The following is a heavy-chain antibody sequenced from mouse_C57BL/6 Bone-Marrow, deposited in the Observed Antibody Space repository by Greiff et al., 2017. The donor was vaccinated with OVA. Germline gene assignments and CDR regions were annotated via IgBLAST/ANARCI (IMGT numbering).Heavy chain of an antibody. CDR3: TRCYYGTWYFDV. D-gene: IGHD2-1*01. V-gene: IGHV1-15*01. J-gene: IGHJ1*03. CDR2: IDPETGGT. Sequence: SGAELVRPGASVTLSCKASGYTFTDYEMHWVKQTPVHGLEWIGAIDPETGGTAYNQKFKGKAILTADKSSSTAYMELRSLTSEDSAVYYCTRCYYGTWYFDVWGTGTTVTVSS. CDR1: GYTFTDYE.